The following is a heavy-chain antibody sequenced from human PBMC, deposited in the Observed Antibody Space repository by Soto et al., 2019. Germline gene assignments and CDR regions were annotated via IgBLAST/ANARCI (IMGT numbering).Heavy chain of an antibody. J-gene: IGHJ6*02. CDR1: GYTFTSYD. CDR2: MNPNSGNT. V-gene: IGHV1-8*01. D-gene: IGHD4-17*01. Sequence: GASVKVSCKASGYTFTSYDINWVRQATGQGLEWMGWMNPNSGNTGYAQKFQGRVTMTRNTSISTAYMELSSLRSEDTAVYYCARGSRPTTVTTSGYYGMDVWCQGTTVTVS. CDR3: ARGSRPTTVTTSGYYGMDV.